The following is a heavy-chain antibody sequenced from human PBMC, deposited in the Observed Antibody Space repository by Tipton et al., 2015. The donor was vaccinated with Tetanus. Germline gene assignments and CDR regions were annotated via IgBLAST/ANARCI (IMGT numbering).Heavy chain of an antibody. CDR1: SGASINSGGFF. D-gene: IGHD2-2*01. V-gene: IGHV4-30-2*03. CDR3: TRHVVEVVPRWFDP. CDR2: VYYDGSA. Sequence: TLSLTCTVSSGASINSGGFFWNWIRQPPGEGLEWIASVYYDGSAYTNPSLKSRIAISIDTSGSQFSLKVHSVTAADTAFYYCTRHVVEVVPRWFDPWGQGTLVTVSS. J-gene: IGHJ5*02.